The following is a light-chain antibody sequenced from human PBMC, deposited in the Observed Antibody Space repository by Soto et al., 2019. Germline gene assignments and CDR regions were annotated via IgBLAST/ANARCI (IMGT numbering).Light chain of an antibody. CDR1: SSHVGGYHY. CDR2: EVS. V-gene: IGLV2-8*01. CDR3: SSYAGSNNFGV. Sequence: QSVLTQPPPASGSPGQSVTISCTGTSSHVGGYHYVSWYQQHPGKAPKLMIYEVSKRPSGVPDRFSGSKSGNTASLTVSGLQAEDEADYYCSSYAGSNNFGVFGTGTKVPV. J-gene: IGLJ1*01.